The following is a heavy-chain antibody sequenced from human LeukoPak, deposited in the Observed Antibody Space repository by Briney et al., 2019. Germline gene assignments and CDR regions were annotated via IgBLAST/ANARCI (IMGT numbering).Heavy chain of an antibody. CDR3: AKDGAWLRFDD. J-gene: IGHJ4*02. D-gene: IGHD5-12*01. Sequence: GGSLRPSCAGSGFPFSSHGMNWVRQAPGKGLEWVSGISPGGPTYYADSVKGRFTISRDDSKNTLYLQMKNLRAEDTAVYYCAKDGAWLRFDDWGQGTLVTVSS. CDR2: ISPGGPT. CDR1: GFPFSSHG. V-gene: IGHV3-23*01.